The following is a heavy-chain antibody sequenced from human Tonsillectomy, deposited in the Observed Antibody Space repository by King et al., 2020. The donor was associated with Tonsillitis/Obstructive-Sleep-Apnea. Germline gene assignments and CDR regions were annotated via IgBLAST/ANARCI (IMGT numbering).Heavy chain of an antibody. D-gene: IGHD3-22*01. CDR1: GYTFTTYD. CDR3: ARDYYDRSGYTDSFFQH. J-gene: IGHJ1*01. CDR2: SRPNNGDT. V-gene: IGHV1-18*01. Sequence: QLVQSGAEVKKPGASVKVSCKASGYTFTTYDITWVRQAPGQGLEWMGWSRPNNGDTNYAQKLQGRVTMTSDTSTSTAYMELRSLRSDDTAVYYCARDYYDRSGYTDSFFQHWGQSTLVTVPS.